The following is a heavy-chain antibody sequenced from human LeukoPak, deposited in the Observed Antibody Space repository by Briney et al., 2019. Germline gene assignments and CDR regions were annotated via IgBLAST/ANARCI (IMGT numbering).Heavy chain of an antibody. CDR3: ARADCSSTSCYMGPVDY. CDR1: GGSFSGYY. Sequence: SETLSLTCAVYGGSFSGYYWSWIRQPPGKGLEWIGEINHSGSTNYNPSLKSRVTISVDTSKNQFSLKLSSVTAADTAVYYCARADCSSTSCYMGPVDYWGQGTLVTVSS. D-gene: IGHD2-2*02. CDR2: INHSGST. V-gene: IGHV4-34*01. J-gene: IGHJ4*02.